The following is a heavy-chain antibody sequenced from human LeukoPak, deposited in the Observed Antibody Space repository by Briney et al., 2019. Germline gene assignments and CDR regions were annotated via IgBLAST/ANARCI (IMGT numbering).Heavy chain of an antibody. CDR2: IYYSGST. J-gene: IGHJ4*02. CDR1: GGSFSTYY. CDR3: ARAVITFGAAVAKGFDC. D-gene: IGHD3-16*01. V-gene: IGHV4-59*01. Sequence: SETLSLTRTVSGGSFSTYYWSWIRQPPGKGLEWIGYIYYSGSTDYNPSLKSRVTMSLDTSKNQFSLNLNSVTAADTAVYYCARAVITFGAAVAKGFDCWGQGTQVTVSS.